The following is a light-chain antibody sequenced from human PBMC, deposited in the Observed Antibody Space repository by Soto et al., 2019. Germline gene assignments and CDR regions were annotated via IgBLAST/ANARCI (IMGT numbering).Light chain of an antibody. CDR1: QTVGSW. V-gene: IGKV1-5*01. CDR2: DAS. J-gene: IGKJ2*01. Sequence: DIQMTQSPSTLSASVGDRVTITCRASQTVGSWLAWYQQKPGTAPKFLIYDASTLESGVPSRFSGSGSGTEFTLTISSLQPDDFATYYCQQYHSYPYTFGQGTKLEIE. CDR3: QQYHSYPYT.